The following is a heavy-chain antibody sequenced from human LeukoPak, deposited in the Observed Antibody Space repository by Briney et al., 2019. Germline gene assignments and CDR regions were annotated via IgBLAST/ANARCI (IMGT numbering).Heavy chain of an antibody. D-gene: IGHD2-15*01. CDR3: ASGYCSGGSCYSLYY. V-gene: IGHV3-30*04. Sequence: GGSLRLSCAASGFTFSSYAMHWVRQAPGKGLEWVAVIKYDGSNTYYADSVKGRFTISRDNSKNTLYLQMNSLRAEDTAVDYCASGYCSGGSCYSLYYWGQGILVTVSS. J-gene: IGHJ4*02. CDR1: GFTFSSYA. CDR2: IKYDGSNT.